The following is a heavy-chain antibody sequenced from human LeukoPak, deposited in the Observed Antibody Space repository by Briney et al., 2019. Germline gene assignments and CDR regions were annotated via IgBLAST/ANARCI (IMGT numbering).Heavy chain of an antibody. CDR2: IYPGDSDT. Sequence: GESLKISCKGSGYSFTTYWIVWVRQMPGKGLEWMGIIYPGDSDTRYSPSFQGQVTISADKSISTAYLQWNSLKASGTAMYYCARHAVRDGYNRHNDYWGQGTLVTVSS. CDR1: GYSFTTYW. J-gene: IGHJ4*02. V-gene: IGHV5-51*01. CDR3: ARHAVRDGYNRHNDY. D-gene: IGHD5-24*01.